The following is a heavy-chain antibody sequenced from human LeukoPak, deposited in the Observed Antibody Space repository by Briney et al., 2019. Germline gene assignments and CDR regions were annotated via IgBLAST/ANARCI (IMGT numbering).Heavy chain of an antibody. CDR3: AMTNGGGSWYSDL. Sequence: ASVKVSCKASGGTFSNCTIHWVRQAPGQGLEWMGGVLPIFGAGNHAQRFQDRITLTADASTTTGYMELSSLRSEDTAMYYCAMTNGGGSWYSDLWGRGTLITVSS. J-gene: IGHJ2*01. D-gene: IGHD2-21*01. CDR1: GGTFSNCT. V-gene: IGHV1-69*13. CDR2: VLPIFGAG.